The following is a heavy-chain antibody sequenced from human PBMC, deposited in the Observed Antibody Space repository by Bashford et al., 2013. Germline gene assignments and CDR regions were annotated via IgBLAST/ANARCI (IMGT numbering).Heavy chain of an antibody. Sequence: SETPAPPHLRCLMVGPFSGYYWSWIRQPQGRGWSGLGKINHSGSTNYNPSLKSRVTISVDTSKNQFSLKAELCDPPPDTAVYYCARAKVGGRPLGYIAAAGTVVSYGMGRLGPRDPRSPRLL. J-gene: IGHJ6*02. V-gene: IGHV4-34*01. CDR2: INHSGST. D-gene: IGHD6-13*01. CDR1: VGPFSGYY. CDR3: ARAKVGGRPLGYIAAAGTVVSYGMGR.